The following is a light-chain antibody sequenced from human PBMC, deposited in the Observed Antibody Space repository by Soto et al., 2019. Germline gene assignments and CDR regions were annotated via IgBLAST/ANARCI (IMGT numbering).Light chain of an antibody. V-gene: IGKV1-5*01. J-gene: IGKJ1*01. CDR3: QQYNTYPWT. Sequence: DIQMTQSPSTLSASVGDRVTITCRASQSISSWLAWYQQKPGKAPKVLIFDASSLESGVPSRFSGSGSATEFTLTISSLQPDDFATYYCQQYNTYPWTFGQGTKV. CDR2: DAS. CDR1: QSISSW.